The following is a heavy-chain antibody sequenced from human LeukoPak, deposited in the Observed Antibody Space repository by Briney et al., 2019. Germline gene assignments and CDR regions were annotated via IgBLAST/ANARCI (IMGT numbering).Heavy chain of an antibody. D-gene: IGHD1-26*01. CDR2: INSDGSTT. CDR1: GFTFSRYW. V-gene: IGHV3-74*01. CDR3: AREIGGASAY. Sequence: GGSLRLSCAASGFTFSRYWMHWVRHAPGKRLVWVSRINSDGSTTNYADSVKGRFTISRDNAKNSLYLQMNSLRAEDTAVYYCAREIGGASAYWGQGTLVTVSS. J-gene: IGHJ4*02.